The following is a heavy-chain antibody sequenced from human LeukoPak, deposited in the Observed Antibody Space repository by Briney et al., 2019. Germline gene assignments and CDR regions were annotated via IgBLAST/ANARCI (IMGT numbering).Heavy chain of an antibody. Sequence: GGSLRLSCVASGFTFSSSWMNWVRQAPGKGLEWVSSISSSSSYIYYADSVKGRFTISRDNAKNSLYLQMNSLRAEDTAVYYCARDRPGGYYDSSGSFDYWGQGTLVTVSS. D-gene: IGHD3-22*01. CDR2: ISSSSSYI. CDR3: ARDRPGGYYDSSGSFDY. CDR1: GFTFSSSW. V-gene: IGHV3-21*01. J-gene: IGHJ4*02.